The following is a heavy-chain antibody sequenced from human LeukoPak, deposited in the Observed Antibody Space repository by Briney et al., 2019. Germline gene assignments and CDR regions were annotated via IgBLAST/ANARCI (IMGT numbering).Heavy chain of an antibody. V-gene: IGHV3-21*01. D-gene: IGHD3-10*01. Sequence: GGSLRLSCAASGFTFSSYSMNWVRQAPGKGLEWVSSISSSSSYIYYADSVKGRFTISRDNAKNSLYLQMNSLRAEDTAVYYCARDLVGYYGSGSYYKAINYYYYMDVWGKGTTVTVSS. CDR1: GFTFSSYS. CDR3: ARDLVGYYGSGSYYKAINYYYYMDV. J-gene: IGHJ6*03. CDR2: ISSSSSYI.